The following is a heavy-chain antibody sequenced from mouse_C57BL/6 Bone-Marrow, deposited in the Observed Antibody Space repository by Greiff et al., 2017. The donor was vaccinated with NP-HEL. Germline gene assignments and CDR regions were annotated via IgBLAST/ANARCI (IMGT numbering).Heavy chain of an antibody. CDR2: IHPSDSDT. D-gene: IGHD1-1*01. CDR3: AICGYGSRFAY. CDR1: GYTFTSYW. J-gene: IGHJ3*01. V-gene: IGHV1-74*01. Sequence: QVHVKQPGAELVKPGASVKVSCKASGYTFTSYWMHWVKQRPGQGLEWIGRIHPSDSDTNYNQKFKGKATLTVDKSSSTAYMQLSSLTSEDSAVYYCAICGYGSRFAYWGQGTLVTVSA.